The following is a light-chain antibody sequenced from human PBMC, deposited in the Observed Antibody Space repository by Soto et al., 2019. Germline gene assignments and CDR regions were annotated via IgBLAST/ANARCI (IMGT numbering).Light chain of an antibody. J-gene: IGKJ3*01. V-gene: IGKV3-20*01. CDR2: GAS. CDR3: QQYGSSPT. Sequence: EIVLTQSPGTLSLSPGERATLSCRASQSVSSNYLAWYQQKPGQAPRLLIYGASSRATGIPDRFSGSGYGTDFTLTISRLEPEDFAAYYCQQYGSSPTFGPGTKVDIK. CDR1: QSVSSNY.